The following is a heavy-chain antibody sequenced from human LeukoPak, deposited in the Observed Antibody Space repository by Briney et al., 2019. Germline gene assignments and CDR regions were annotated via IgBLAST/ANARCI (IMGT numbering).Heavy chain of an antibody. CDR1: GYTFTSYG. CDR3: ARGNDHGDCWIDY. CDR2: ISAYNGNT. D-gene: IGHD4-17*01. V-gene: IGHV1-18*01. J-gene: IGHJ4*02. Sequence: EASVKVSCKASGYTFTSYGISWVRRAPGQGLEWMGWISAYNGNTNYAQKVQGRVTMTTDTSTSTAYMELRSLTSDDTAVYYCARGNDHGDCWIDYWGQGTLVTVSS.